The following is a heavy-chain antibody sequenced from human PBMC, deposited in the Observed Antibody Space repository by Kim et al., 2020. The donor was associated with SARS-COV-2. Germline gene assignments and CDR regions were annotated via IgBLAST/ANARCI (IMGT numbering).Heavy chain of an antibody. CDR1: GFTFGDYA. V-gene: IGHV3-49*03. CDR2: IRSKAYGGTT. CDR3: TRSGILSGYYPRYFDY. D-gene: IGHD3-9*01. Sequence: GGSLRLSCTASGFTFGDYAMSWFRQAPGKGLEWVGFIRSKAYGGTTEYAASVKGRLTITRDESNSIAYLQMNSLKTGDTAGYYCTRSGILSGYYPRYFDYWGQGTLVTVSS. J-gene: IGHJ4*02.